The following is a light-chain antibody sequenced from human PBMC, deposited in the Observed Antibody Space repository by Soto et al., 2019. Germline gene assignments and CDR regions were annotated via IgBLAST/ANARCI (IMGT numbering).Light chain of an antibody. Sequence: SYELTQPPSVSVSPGQTASITCSGDKWGDKYACWYQQKPGQSPVVVIYQDTKRPSGVPERFSGPNSGNTATLTISGTQDRDEADYYCQAWDSSTAVVFGGGTKLTVL. CDR1: KWGDKY. CDR3: QAWDSSTAVV. J-gene: IGLJ2*01. V-gene: IGLV3-1*01. CDR2: QDT.